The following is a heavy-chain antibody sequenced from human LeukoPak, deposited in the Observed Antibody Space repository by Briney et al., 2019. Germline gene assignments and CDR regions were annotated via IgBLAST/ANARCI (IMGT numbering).Heavy chain of an antibody. CDR1: GGSISSSSYY. CDR2: IYYSGST. J-gene: IGHJ5*02. CDR3: ATYGRSYYYGSGSYYKMLEFDP. D-gene: IGHD3-10*01. Sequence: PSETLSLTCTVSGGSISSSSYYWGWIRQPPGKGLEWIGSIYYSGSTYYNPSLKSRVTISVDTSKHQFSLKLSSVTAADTAVYYCATYGRSYYYGSGSYYKMLEFDPWGQGTLVTVSS. V-gene: IGHV4-39*01.